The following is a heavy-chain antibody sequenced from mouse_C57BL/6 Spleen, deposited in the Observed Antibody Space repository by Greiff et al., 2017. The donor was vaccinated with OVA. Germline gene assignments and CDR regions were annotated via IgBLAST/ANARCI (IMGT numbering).Heavy chain of an antibody. CDR2: IYPGSGNT. CDR1: GYTFTDYY. Sequence: QVQLKQSGAELVRPGASVKLSCKASGYTFTDYYINWVKQRPGQGLEWIARIYPGSGNTYYNEKFKGKATLTAEKSSSTAYMQLSSLTSEDSAVYFCAREVWSLTYFDYWGQGTTLTVSS. V-gene: IGHV1-76*01. J-gene: IGHJ2*01. CDR3: AREVWSLTYFDY.